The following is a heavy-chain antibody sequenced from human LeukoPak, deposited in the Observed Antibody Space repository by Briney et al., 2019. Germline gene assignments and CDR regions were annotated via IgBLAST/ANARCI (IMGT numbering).Heavy chain of an antibody. Sequence: ASVKVSCKASGYTFTGYYMHWVRQAPGQGLEWMGWINPNSGGTNYAQKFQGRVTMTRDTSISTAYMELSRLRSDDTAVYYCARDGISYYDSSHIQPPGYWGQGTLVTVSS. CDR2: INPNSGGT. V-gene: IGHV1-2*02. CDR3: ARDGISYYDSSHIQPPGY. D-gene: IGHD3-22*01. CDR1: GYTFTGYY. J-gene: IGHJ4*02.